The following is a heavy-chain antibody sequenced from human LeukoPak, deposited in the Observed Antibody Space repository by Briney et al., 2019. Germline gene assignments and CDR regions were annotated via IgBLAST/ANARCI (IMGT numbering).Heavy chain of an antibody. D-gene: IGHD4-17*01. J-gene: IGHJ6*03. V-gene: IGHV3-48*03. CDR1: GFTFSTYD. Sequence: GGSLRLSCAASGFTFSTYDMNWVRQAPGKGLEWVSFISNSGSTIYYADSVKGRFTISRDNAKNSLYLQMNSLRAEDTAVYYCASSSVTYYYYYMDVWGKGTTVTVSS. CDR2: ISNSGSTI. CDR3: ASSSVTYYYYYMDV.